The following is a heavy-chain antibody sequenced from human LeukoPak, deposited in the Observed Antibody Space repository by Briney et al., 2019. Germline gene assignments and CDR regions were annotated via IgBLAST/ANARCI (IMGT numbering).Heavy chain of an antibody. D-gene: IGHD1-26*01. J-gene: IGHJ4*02. V-gene: IGHV4-34*01. Sequence: SETLSLTCAVYGGSFSGYHWSWIRQPPGKGLEWIGEINHSGSTNYNPSLKSRVTISVDTSKNQFSLKLSSVTAADTAVYYCARPSRRGVSYLFDYWGQGTLVTASS. CDR3: ARPSRRGVSYLFDY. CDR2: INHSGST. CDR1: GGSFSGYH.